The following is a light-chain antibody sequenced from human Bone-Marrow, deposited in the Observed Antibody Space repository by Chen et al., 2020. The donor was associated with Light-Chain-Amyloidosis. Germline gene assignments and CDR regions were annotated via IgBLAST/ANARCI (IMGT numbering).Light chain of an antibody. V-gene: IGKV4-1*01. Sequence: DIVMNQSPDSLAVSLGERATINCKSSQSVLYSSNNKAYLAWYQQKPGLPPELVIYCASVRESCVPDRFSGSGSVTDFTLTVSSLQAEDVSVYYCQQYYATPLTFGGGTKVHIK. CDR2: CAS. CDR3: QQYYATPLT. J-gene: IGKJ4*01. CDR1: QSVLYSSNNKAY.